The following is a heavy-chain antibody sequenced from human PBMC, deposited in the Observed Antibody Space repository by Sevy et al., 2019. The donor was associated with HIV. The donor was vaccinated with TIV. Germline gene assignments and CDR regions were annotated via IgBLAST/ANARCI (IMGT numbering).Heavy chain of an antibody. Sequence: GGSLRLSCAASGFTFSNAWMNWVRQAPGKGLEWFGRIKSKTDGGTTDYAAPVKGRFTISRDDSKNTLYLQMNSLKTEDTAVYYCTTDPNTAMVLYYYYYGMDVWGQGTTVTVSS. CDR3: TTDPNTAMVLYYYYYGMDV. V-gene: IGHV3-15*07. CDR2: IKSKTDGGTT. J-gene: IGHJ6*02. CDR1: GFTFSNAW. D-gene: IGHD5-18*01.